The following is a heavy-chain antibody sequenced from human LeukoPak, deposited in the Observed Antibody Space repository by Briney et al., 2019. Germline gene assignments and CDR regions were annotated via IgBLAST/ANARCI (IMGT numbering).Heavy chain of an antibody. J-gene: IGHJ5*02. V-gene: IGHV3-23*01. D-gene: IGHD3-9*01. CDR3: ARDYSGDILTGSLNWFDP. Sequence: GSLRLSCAASGFTFSDYGMTWVRQAPGKGLEWVSAISGSGGSTYYADSVKGRFTISRDNSKNTLYLQMNSLRAEDTAVYYCARDYSGDILTGSLNWFDPWGQGTLVTVSS. CDR2: ISGSGGST. CDR1: GFTFSDYG.